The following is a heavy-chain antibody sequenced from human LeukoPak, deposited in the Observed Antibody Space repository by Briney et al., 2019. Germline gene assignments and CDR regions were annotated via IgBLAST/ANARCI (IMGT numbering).Heavy chain of an antibody. Sequence: GESLRLSCAASGFTFDEYAMHWVRHTPGKRLGWVGLIMFDGSGIFYADSVKGRFAISRDNFKDSLYLQIHSLRIDDTALYYCAKGTVTELQAWGQGTLVTVSS. V-gene: IGHV3-43*01. CDR2: IMFDGSGI. J-gene: IGHJ5*02. D-gene: IGHD1-7*01. CDR3: AKGTVTELQA. CDR1: GFTFDEYA.